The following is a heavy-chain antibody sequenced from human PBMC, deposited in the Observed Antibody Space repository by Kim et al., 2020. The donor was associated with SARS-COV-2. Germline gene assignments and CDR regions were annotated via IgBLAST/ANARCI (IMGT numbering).Heavy chain of an antibody. CDR2: ISGSGYST. Sequence: GGSLRLSCAASGFTFSSYAMSWVRQAPGKGLEWVSVISGSGYSTYYADSVKCRFTISSDNSKNTLYLQMNSLRAEDTAIYYCAKGSARELLSIYMDVWGKGTTVTFSS. D-gene: IGHD1-26*01. V-gene: IGHV3-23*01. CDR1: GFTFSSYA. J-gene: IGHJ6*03. CDR3: AKGSARELLSIYMDV.